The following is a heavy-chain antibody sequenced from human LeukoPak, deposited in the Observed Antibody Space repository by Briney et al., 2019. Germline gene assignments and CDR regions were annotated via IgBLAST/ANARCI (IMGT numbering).Heavy chain of an antibody. J-gene: IGHJ6*03. D-gene: IGHD4-17*01. CDR1: GFTFSSYE. Sequence: GGSLRLSCAASGFTFSSYEMNWVRQAPGKGLEWVSYISSSGSTIYYADSVKGRFTISRDNAKNSLYLQMNSLRAEDTAVYYCARGMTTVNYYYYYYMDVWGKGTTVTISS. CDR3: ARGMTTVNYYYYYYMDV. V-gene: IGHV3-48*03. CDR2: ISSSGSTI.